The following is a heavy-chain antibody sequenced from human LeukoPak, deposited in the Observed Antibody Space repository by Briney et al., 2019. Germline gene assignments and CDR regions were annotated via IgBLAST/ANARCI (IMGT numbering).Heavy chain of an antibody. CDR3: ARGRGWLRSYYYYYMDV. Sequence: SETLSLTCAVYGGSFSGYYWSWIRQPPGKGLEWIGEINHSGSTNYNPSLKSRVTISVDTSKNQFSLKLSSVTAADTAVYYCARGRGWLRSYYYYYMDVWAKGPRSPSP. J-gene: IGHJ6*03. CDR1: GGSFSGYY. D-gene: IGHD5-12*01. V-gene: IGHV4-34*01. CDR2: INHSGST.